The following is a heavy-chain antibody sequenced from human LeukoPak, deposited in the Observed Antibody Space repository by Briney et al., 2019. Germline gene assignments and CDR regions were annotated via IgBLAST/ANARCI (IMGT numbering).Heavy chain of an antibody. Sequence: ASVKVSCKASGYTFTSYDINWVRQATGQGLEWMGWMNPNSGNTGYAQKFQGRVTMTRNTSISTAYMELSSLRSEDTAVYYCASTQLEAYYYYYGMDVWGQGTTVTVSS. J-gene: IGHJ6*02. CDR3: ASTQLEAYYYYYGMDV. CDR2: MNPNSGNT. V-gene: IGHV1-8*01. D-gene: IGHD1-1*01. CDR1: GYTFTSYD.